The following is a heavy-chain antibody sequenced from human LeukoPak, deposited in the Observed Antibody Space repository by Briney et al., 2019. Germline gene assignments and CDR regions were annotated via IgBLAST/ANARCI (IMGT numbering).Heavy chain of an antibody. D-gene: IGHD3-3*01. CDR3: ATFRFLGT. CDR1: GFTFSTYA. Sequence: PGGSLRLSCAASGFTFSTYAMSWVRQAPGKGLEWVSSINGRGGTTYYADSVKGRFTISRDNVKNSLYLQMNSLRAEDTAIYYCATFRFLGTWGQGTMVTVSP. CDR2: INGRGGTT. J-gene: IGHJ3*01. V-gene: IGHV3-23*01.